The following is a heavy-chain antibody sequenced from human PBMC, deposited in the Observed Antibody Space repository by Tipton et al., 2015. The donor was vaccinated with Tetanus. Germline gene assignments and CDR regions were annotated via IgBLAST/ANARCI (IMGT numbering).Heavy chain of an antibody. CDR2: NNHNGNS. J-gene: IGHJ4*02. D-gene: IGHD1-14*01. Sequence: TLSLTCTVSGGSISNYYWSWIRQAPGKGLEWIGENNHNGNSYYNPSLKSRVTISLDTSTSQFSLRLTSVTAADTAVYYCTRGGISGDYYSDYWGQGTLVTVSS. V-gene: IGHV4-34*01. CDR1: GGSISNYY. CDR3: TRGGISGDYYSDY.